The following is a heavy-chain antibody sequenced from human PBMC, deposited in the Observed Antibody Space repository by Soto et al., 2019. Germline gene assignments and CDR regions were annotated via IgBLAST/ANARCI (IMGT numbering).Heavy chain of an antibody. CDR1: GDSVSSNSAA. J-gene: IGHJ3*02. CDR2: TYYRSKWYN. V-gene: IGHV6-1*01. Sequence: SQTLSLTGAISGDSVSSNSAAWNWIRQSPSRGLERLGRTYYRSKWYNDFAISVKRRITINPHTAKNQFSLLLNSFSFVVFAVYYCAREAPDAFDIWGQGTMVTVSS. CDR3: AREAPDAFDI.